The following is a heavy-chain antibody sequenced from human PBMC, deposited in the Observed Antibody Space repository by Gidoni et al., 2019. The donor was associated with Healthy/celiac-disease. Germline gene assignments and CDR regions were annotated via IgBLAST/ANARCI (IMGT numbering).Heavy chain of an antibody. CDR2: IWYDGSNK. J-gene: IGHJ4*02. CDR3: ARGHGDTPYYFDY. D-gene: IGHD2-2*02. CDR1: GFTFSSYG. V-gene: IGHV3-33*01. Sequence: QVQLVESGGGVVQPGRSLRLSCAASGFTFSSYGMHWVRQAPGKGLEWVAVIWYDGSNKYYADSVKGRFTISRDNSKNTLYLQMNSLRAEDTAVYYCARGHGDTPYYFDYWGQGTLVTVSS.